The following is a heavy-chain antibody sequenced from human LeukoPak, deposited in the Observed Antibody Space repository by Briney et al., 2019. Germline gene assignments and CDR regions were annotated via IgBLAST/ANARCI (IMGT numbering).Heavy chain of an antibody. J-gene: IGHJ6*03. CDR3: ARDVPSSSWFYYYYYYMDV. D-gene: IGHD6-13*01. Sequence: PGGSLRLSCAASGFTFSSYWMSWVRQAPGKGLEWVANINQDGSEKYYVDSVKGRFTISRDNAKNSLYLQMNSLRAEDTAVYYCARDVPSSSWFYYYYYYMDVWGKGTTVTVSS. V-gene: IGHV3-7*01. CDR1: GFTFSSYW. CDR2: INQDGSEK.